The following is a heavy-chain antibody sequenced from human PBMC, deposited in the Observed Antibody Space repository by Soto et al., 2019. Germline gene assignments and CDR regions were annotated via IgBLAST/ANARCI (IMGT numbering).Heavy chain of an antibody. CDR2: INAANGDT. J-gene: IGHJ5*02. Sequence: SVKISCKASGYTFTSYGIHWVRQAPGQRLEWMGWINAANGDTKYSPKFQGRVTITRDTSASTAYMELSSLRSEDTAVYYCVRRNVSATGIDRFDPWGQGSLVTVSS. CDR1: GYTFTSYG. D-gene: IGHD6-13*01. CDR3: VRRNVSATGIDRFDP. V-gene: IGHV1-3*01.